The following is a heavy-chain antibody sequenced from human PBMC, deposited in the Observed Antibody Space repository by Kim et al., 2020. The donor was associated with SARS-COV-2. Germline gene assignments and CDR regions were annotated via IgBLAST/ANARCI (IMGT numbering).Heavy chain of an antibody. Sequence: SETLSLTCTVSGGSISSSSYYWGWIRQPPGKGLEWIGSIYYSGSTYYNPSLKSRVTISVDTSKNQFSLKLSSVTAADTAVYYCARLKVVATINYYYGMDVWGQGTTVTVSS. D-gene: IGHD5-12*01. CDR1: GGSISSSSYY. J-gene: IGHJ6*02. CDR2: IYYSGST. CDR3: ARLKVVATINYYYGMDV. V-gene: IGHV4-39*01.